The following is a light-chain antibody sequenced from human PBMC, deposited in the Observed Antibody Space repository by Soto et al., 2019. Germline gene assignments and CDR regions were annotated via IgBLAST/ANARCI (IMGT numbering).Light chain of an antibody. CDR3: SSYRSSSTLYV. V-gene: IGLV2-14*01. CDR2: EVS. J-gene: IGLJ1*01. Sequence: QSVLTQPASVSGSPGQSIIISCTGTSSDVGGYDFVSWYQQHPGKAPKLIIYEVSYRPSGVSDRFSGSKSGNTASLTISGLQAEDEADYYCSSYRSSSTLYVFGSGTKLIVL. CDR1: SSDVGGYDF.